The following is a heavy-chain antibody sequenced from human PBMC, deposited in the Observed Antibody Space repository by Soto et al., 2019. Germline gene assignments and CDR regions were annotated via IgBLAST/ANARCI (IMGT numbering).Heavy chain of an antibody. V-gene: IGHV6-1*01. J-gene: IGHJ6*03. CDR2: TYYRSKWYN. D-gene: IGHD3-3*01. Sequence: QVPLQQSGPGLVKPSQTLSLTCAISGDSVSSNSAAWNWIRQSPSRGLEWLGRTYYRSKWYNDYAVSVKSRITINPDTSKNQFSLQLNSVTPEDTAVYYCARESSPSTIFGAIYYYYYMDVWGKGTTVTVSS. CDR1: GDSVSSNSAA. CDR3: ARESSPSTIFGAIYYYYYMDV.